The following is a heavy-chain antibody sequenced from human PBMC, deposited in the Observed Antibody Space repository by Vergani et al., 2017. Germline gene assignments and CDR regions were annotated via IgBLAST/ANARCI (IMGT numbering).Heavy chain of an antibody. D-gene: IGHD1-1*01. J-gene: IGHJ1*01. CDR3: ATKSCGTPGCQIGDFRE. CDR1: GFTSSYYG. Sequence: QVHLVESGGGVVQPGRSLRLSCVVSGFTSSYYGMHWVRQAPGKGVEWVAVISYDGTKKHYEDSVKGRFTISRDNSKSTLYLQMNSLRNGDTAVYYCATKSCGTPGCQIGDFREWGQGTLVTVSS. CDR2: ISYDGTKK. V-gene: IGHV3-30*03.